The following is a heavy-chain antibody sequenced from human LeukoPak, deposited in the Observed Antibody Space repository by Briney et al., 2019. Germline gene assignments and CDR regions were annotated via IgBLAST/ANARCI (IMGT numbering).Heavy chain of an antibody. Sequence: SVKVSCKASGGTFSSYAISWVRQAPGQGLEWKGGIIPIFGTANYAQKFQGRVTITADESTSTAYMELSSLRSEDTAVYYCARMGRYCSSTSCYRYYYYYMDVWGKGTTVTVSS. CDR2: IIPIFGTA. CDR3: ARMGRYCSSTSCYRYYYYYMDV. D-gene: IGHD2-2*01. CDR1: GGTFSSYA. J-gene: IGHJ6*03. V-gene: IGHV1-69*13.